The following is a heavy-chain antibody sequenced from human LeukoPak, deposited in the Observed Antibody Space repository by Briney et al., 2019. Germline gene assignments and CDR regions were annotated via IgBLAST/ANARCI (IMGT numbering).Heavy chain of an antibody. CDR2: IYYSGST. CDR1: GGSISSYY. D-gene: IGHD3-22*01. V-gene: IGHV4-59*01. J-gene: IGHJ3*02. CDR3: ARVKGYYDSRDAFDI. Sequence: SETLSLTCTVSGGSISSYYWSWIRQPPGKGLEWIGHIYYSGSTNYNPSLKSRVTISVDTSKNQFSLKLSSVTAADTAVYYCARVKGYYDSRDAFDIWGQGTMVTVSS.